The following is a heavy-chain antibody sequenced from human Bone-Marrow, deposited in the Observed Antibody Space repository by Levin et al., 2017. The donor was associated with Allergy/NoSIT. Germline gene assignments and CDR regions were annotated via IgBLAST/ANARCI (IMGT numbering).Heavy chain of an antibody. J-gene: IGHJ6*02. V-gene: IGHV4-59*02. Sequence: PSETLSLTCTVSGASVNNYYWSWIRQSPGRPLEWIAYIYSSETINRNPSLSGRVTISLDRSKNQFYLNLTSVTAADTAVYFCARPIISREDWSGPSCYGQYSYKYYGLDVWGQGTTVTVSS. D-gene: IGHD2-2*01. CDR3: ARPIISREDWSGPSCYGQYSYKYYGLDV. CDR2: IYSSETI. CDR1: GASVNNYY.